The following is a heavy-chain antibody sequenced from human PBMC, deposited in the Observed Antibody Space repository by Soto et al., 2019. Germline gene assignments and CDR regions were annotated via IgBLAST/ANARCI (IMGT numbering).Heavy chain of an antibody. D-gene: IGHD6-13*01. CDR3: ARAPGYISSWYGGGPLDS. CDR2: IYYSGST. V-gene: IGHV4-59*01. Sequence: SETLSLTCSVSGGSISSYYWSWIRQPPGKGLEWIGYIYYSGSTNYNPSLKSRVSISVDTSKKQFSLKLTSVTTADTAVYYCARAPGYISSWYGGGPLDSWGQGALVTVSS. CDR1: GGSISSYY. J-gene: IGHJ4*02.